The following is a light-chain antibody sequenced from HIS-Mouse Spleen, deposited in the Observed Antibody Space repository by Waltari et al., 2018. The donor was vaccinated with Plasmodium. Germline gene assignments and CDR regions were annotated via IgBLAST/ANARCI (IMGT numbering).Light chain of an antibody. J-gene: IGKJ2*01. CDR3: QQSYSTPPYT. V-gene: IGKV1-39*01. CDR2: AAS. CDR1: QSISSY. Sequence: DIQMTQYLSSLSASEGDRITITCRASQSISSYLNWYQQKPGKAPKLLIYAASSLQSGVPSRFSGSGSGTDFTLTISSLQPEDFATYYCQQSYSTPPYTFGQGTKLEIK.